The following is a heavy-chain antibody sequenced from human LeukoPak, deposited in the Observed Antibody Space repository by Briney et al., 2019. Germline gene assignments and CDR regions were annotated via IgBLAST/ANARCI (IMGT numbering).Heavy chain of an antibody. Sequence: SETLSLTYAVYGGSLSGLYWNWIRQTPGKGLEWSGGIDYSGNTNYSPSLKSRVTISIGTSKNQFSLKLSSVTAADTAVYYCARQYHGSGTSYYYYGMDVWGQGTTVTVSS. CDR3: ARQYHGSGTSYYYYGMDV. D-gene: IGHD3-10*01. V-gene: IGHV4-34*01. CDR1: GGSLSGLY. J-gene: IGHJ6*02. CDR2: IDYSGNT.